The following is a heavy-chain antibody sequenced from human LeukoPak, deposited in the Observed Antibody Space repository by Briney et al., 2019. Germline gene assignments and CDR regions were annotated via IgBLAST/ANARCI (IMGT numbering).Heavy chain of an antibody. Sequence: GGSLRLSCAASGFTFSKYGMNWVRQAPGKGLEWVAIIWYDGSNKYFADSVMGRFTISKDNYKNTVYLQMNNLRNEDTAVYHCARARIGNGLDYWGQGTQVTVSS. CDR3: ARARIGNGLDY. D-gene: IGHD2/OR15-2a*01. CDR2: IWYDGSNK. CDR1: GFTFSKYG. V-gene: IGHV3-33*01. J-gene: IGHJ4*02.